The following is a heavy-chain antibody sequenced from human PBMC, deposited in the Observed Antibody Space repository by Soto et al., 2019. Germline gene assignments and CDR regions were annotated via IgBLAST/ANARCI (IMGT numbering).Heavy chain of an antibody. D-gene: IGHD1-1*01. Sequence: QLQLQESGSGLVRPSQTLSLTCAVSGGSISSGGYSWNWIRQPPGKGLEWIGYIYHSGSTLYNPSLKSRVXTXVXXSKNQFSLKLRSVTAADTAVYYCARDQLEGNWFDPWGQGALVTVSS. CDR2: IYHSGST. V-gene: IGHV4-30-2*01. CDR1: GGSISSGGYS. CDR3: ARDQLEGNWFDP. J-gene: IGHJ5*02.